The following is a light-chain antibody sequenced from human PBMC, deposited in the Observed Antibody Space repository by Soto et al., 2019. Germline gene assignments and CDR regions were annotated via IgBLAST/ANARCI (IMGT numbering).Light chain of an antibody. CDR2: SNN. CDR3: AAWDDSLNEWV. J-gene: IGLJ3*02. CDR1: SSNIGSKT. V-gene: IGLV1-44*01. Sequence: QSVLTQPPSASGTPGQRVTISCSGSSSNIGSKTVNWYQQLPGTAPKLVIYSNNQWPSGVPDRFSGSKSGTSASLAISGLQSEDEAHYYCAAWDDSLNEWVFGGGTMLTVL.